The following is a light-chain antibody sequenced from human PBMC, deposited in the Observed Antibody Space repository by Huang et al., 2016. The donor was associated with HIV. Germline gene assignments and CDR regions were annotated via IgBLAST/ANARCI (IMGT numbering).Light chain of an antibody. V-gene: IGKV1-33*01. CDR1: QDITKF. CDR3: QHYDSLPYT. J-gene: IGKJ2*01. Sequence: DIQMTQSPSSLAASVGDRVTITCQASQDITKFLNWYQQKPGQPPKLLMYDASTLETGVPSRFSGSGSGTHFSVTISSLQPEDFAIYYCQHYDSLPYTFGQGTKLEIK. CDR2: DAS.